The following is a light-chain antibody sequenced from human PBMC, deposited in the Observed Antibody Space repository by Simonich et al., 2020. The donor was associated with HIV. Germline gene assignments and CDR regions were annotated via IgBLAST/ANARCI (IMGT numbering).Light chain of an antibody. J-gene: IGLJ3*02. V-gene: IGLV2-11*01. CDR1: SSDVGGYNY. CDR2: DVR. Sequence: QSALTQPPSASGSPGQSVTISCTGTSSDVGGYNYVSWYQQHPGKAPKLMIYDVRRRPSGVPSRFSGSESGNTASLTISGLQAEDEADYYCCSYAGNYNWVFGGGTKLTVL. CDR3: CSYAGNYNWV.